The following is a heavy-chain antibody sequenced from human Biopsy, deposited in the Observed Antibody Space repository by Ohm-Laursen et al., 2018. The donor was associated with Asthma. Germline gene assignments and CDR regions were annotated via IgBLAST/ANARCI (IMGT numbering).Heavy chain of an antibody. CDR3: AKRRGCSGHDNDY. Sequence: SLRLSCSASGFMFRSFGMHWVRQAPGKGLEWVAVISYDGNHKFYEDSVKGRYTISRDNSKNTLYLQMNSLRTEDTAVYYCAKRRGCSGHDNDYWGQGTLVIVSS. D-gene: IGHD5-12*01. J-gene: IGHJ4*02. V-gene: IGHV3-30*18. CDR1: GFMFRSFG. CDR2: ISYDGNHK.